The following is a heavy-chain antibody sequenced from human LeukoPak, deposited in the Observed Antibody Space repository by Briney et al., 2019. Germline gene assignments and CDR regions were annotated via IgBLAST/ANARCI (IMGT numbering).Heavy chain of an antibody. Sequence: GGSLRLSCAASGFTFSSYDMRWVRQATGKGLEWVSAIATTGHTYYPDSVKGRFTISRENAKNSLYLQMNSLSAGDTAVYYCARENSGGGTAELDYWGQGTLVTVSS. CDR2: IATTGHT. V-gene: IGHV3-13*04. CDR3: ARENSGGGTAELDY. CDR1: GFTFSSYD. J-gene: IGHJ4*02. D-gene: IGHD1-14*01.